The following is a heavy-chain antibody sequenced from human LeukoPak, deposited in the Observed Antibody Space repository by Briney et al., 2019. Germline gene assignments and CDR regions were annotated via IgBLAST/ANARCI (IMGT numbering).Heavy chain of an antibody. CDR1: GYIFTSYW. CDR2: IYPGDSDT. Sequence: GESLKISCKGAGYIFTSYWIGWVRQMPGKGLEWMGIIYPGDSDTRFSPSFQGQVTISADKSISTAYLQWSSLKASDTAMYYCARRDSSGYPRASDIWGQGTVVTVAP. J-gene: IGHJ3*02. CDR3: ARRDSSGYPRASDI. V-gene: IGHV5-51*01. D-gene: IGHD3-22*01.